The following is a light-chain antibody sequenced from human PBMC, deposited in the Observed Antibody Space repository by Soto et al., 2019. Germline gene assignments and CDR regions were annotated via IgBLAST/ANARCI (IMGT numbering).Light chain of an antibody. CDR3: QQYNNWPIT. CDR1: QSVSSR. V-gene: IGKV3-15*01. J-gene: IGKJ5*01. CDR2: GAS. Sequence: EIVLTQSPGTLSLSPGERVTLSCRASQSVSSRLAWYQQKPGQSPRLLIYGASTRATGIPARFSGSGSGTEFTLTISSLQSEDFEIYYCQQYNNWPITFGQGTRLEIK.